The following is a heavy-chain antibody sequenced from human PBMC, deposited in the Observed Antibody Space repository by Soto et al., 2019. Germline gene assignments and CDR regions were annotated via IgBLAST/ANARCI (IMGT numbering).Heavy chain of an antibody. CDR2: IYYSGST. J-gene: IGHJ6*03. V-gene: IGHV4-59*01. D-gene: IGHD2-2*01. CDR3: ARGFSVVPAASYYYYYYYMDV. CDR1: GGSISSYY. Sequence: SETLSLTCTVSGGSISSYYWSWIRQPPGKGLEWIGYIYYSGSTNYNPSLKSRVTISVDTSKNQFSLKLSSVTAADTAVYYCARGFSVVPAASYYYYYYYMDVWGKGTTVTVSS.